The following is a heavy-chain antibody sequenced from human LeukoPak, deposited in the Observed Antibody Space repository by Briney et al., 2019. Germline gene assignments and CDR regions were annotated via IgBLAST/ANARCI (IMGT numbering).Heavy chain of an antibody. D-gene: IGHD2-2*01. CDR3: AREFVVVPAAAPGYYYYYMDV. J-gene: IGHJ6*03. CDR2: IHYNGIT. Sequence: SETLSLTCTVSGSMYNYYWSWIRQPPGKGLEWIGYIHYNGITNYNPSLKTRVTMSLDTSKNQFSLKLSSVTAADTAVYYCAREFVVVPAAAPGYYYYYMDVWGKGTTVTVSS. V-gene: IGHV4-59*12. CDR1: GSMYNYY.